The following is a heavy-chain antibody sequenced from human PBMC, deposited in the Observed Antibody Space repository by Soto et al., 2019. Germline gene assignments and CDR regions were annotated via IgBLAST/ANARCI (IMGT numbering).Heavy chain of an antibody. CDR2: IKQDGSEK. D-gene: IGHD3-9*01. J-gene: IGHJ4*02. CDR3: ARSSYYDILTGYSGGFDY. V-gene: IGHV3-7*01. Sequence: EVQLVESGGGLVQPGGSLRLSCAASGFTFSSYWMSWVRQAPGKGLEWVANIKQDGSEKYYVDSVKGRFTISRDNAKKSLYLQMNSLRAEDTAVYYCARSSYYDILTGYSGGFDYWGQGTLVTVSS. CDR1: GFTFSSYW.